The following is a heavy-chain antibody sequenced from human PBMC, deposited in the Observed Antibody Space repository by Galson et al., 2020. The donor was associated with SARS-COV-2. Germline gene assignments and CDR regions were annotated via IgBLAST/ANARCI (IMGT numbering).Heavy chain of an antibody. V-gene: IGHV3-30*18. CDR2: ISYDGSNK. Sequence: GGSLRLSCAASGFTFSSYGMHWVRQAPGKGLEWVAVISYDGSNKYYADSVKGRFTISRDNSKNTLYLQMNSLRAEDTAVYYCAKDELYYDILTGYVTGYYYYYGMDVWGQGTTVTVSS. CDR3: AKDELYYDILTGYVTGYYYYYGMDV. CDR1: GFTFSSYG. J-gene: IGHJ6*02. D-gene: IGHD3-9*01.